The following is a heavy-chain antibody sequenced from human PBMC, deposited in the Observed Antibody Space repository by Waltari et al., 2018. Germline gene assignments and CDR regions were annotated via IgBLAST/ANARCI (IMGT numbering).Heavy chain of an antibody. V-gene: IGHV4-38-2*01. CDR1: GYSIGSGYY. CDR2: IYHIGPT. J-gene: IGHJ2*01. D-gene: IGHD4-17*01. Sequence: QVQLQESGPGLVKPSETLSLTCAISGYSIGSGYYWGWIRHPPGKGMEWICSIYHIGPTYYNPSLKSRVTISVYTSKNQFSRKLPSVTAADTALYHCAKGGLTTVTTWRYFDIWGRGTLVTVSS. CDR3: AKGGLTTVTTWRYFDI.